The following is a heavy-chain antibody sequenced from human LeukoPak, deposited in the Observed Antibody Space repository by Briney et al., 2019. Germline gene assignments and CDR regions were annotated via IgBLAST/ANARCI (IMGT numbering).Heavy chain of an antibody. Sequence: GGSLRLSCAASGFTFSDSYMTWVRQAPGKGVEWVAYISSSSSTIYYADSVKGRFTISRDNAKNSLYLQMSSLRSEDTAVYYCAADPRYWEMEPTWFDPWGQGTLVTVSS. V-gene: IGHV3-11*01. CDR1: GFTFSDSY. CDR2: ISSSSSTI. D-gene: IGHD2-8*02. J-gene: IGHJ5*02. CDR3: AADPRYWEMEPTWFDP.